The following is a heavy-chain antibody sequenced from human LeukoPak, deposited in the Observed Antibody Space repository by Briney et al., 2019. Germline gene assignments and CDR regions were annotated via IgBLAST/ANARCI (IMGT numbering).Heavy chain of an antibody. V-gene: IGHV1-2*02. CDR2: INPNNGGT. Sequence: ASVKVSCKASGYTFTGYYMHLVRQAPGQGLEWMGWINPNNGGTNYAQKFQGRVTMTRDTSISTAYMELNRLRSDDTAVYYCARDPYSNYFDYWGQGTLVTVSS. CDR1: GYTFTGYY. CDR3: ARDPYSNYFDY. J-gene: IGHJ4*02. D-gene: IGHD5-18*01.